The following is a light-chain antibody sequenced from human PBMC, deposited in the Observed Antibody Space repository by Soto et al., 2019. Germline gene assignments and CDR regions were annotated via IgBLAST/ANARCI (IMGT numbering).Light chain of an antibody. CDR2: DVS. CDR3: CSSAGSYTSV. Sequence: QCALTQPRSVSGSPGQSVTISCTGTSGDVGGYNYVSWYQQHPGKAPKLMIYDVSKRPSGVPDRFSGSKSGNTASLTISGLQAEDEAHYYCCSSAGSYTSVFGGGTKLTVL. J-gene: IGLJ3*02. V-gene: IGLV2-11*01. CDR1: SGDVGGYNY.